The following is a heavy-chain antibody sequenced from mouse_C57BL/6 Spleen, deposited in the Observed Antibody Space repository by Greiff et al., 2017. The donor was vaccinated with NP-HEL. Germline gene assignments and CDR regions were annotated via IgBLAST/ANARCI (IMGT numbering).Heavy chain of an antibody. J-gene: IGHJ2*01. CDR3: ARRGMVTPSLYFDY. CDR2: IDPSDSYT. Sequence: QVQLQQPGAELVKPGASVKLSCKASGYTFTSYWMQWVKQRPGQGLEWIGEIDPSDSYTHYHPKFKGKATLTVDTSSSTAYMQLSSLTSEDSAVYYCARRGMVTPSLYFDYWGQGTTLTVSS. CDR1: GYTFTSYW. V-gene: IGHV1-50*01. D-gene: IGHD2-2*01.